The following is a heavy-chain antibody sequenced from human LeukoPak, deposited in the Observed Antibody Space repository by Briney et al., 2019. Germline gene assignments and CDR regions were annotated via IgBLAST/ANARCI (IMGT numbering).Heavy chain of an antibody. CDR3: ARDREGSSSWHYGPGKTRVPVPWAST. CDR1: GFTVSSNY. V-gene: IGHV3-53*01. J-gene: IGHJ3*01. D-gene: IGHD6-13*01. Sequence: QTGGSLRLSCAASGFTVSSNYMSWVRQAPGKGLEWVSIIYSGGNTYYADSVKGRFTISRDNSKNTLFLQMNSLRAEDTAMYYRARDREGSSSWHYGPGKTRVPVPWASTRGQ. CDR2: IYSGGNT.